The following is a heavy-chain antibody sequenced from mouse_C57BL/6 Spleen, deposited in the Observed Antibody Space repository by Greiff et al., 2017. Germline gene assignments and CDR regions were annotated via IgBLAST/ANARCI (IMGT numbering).Heavy chain of an antibody. CDR3: ARGVTTFYFDY. V-gene: IGHV1-4*01. J-gene: IGHJ2*01. CDR1: GYTFTSYT. D-gene: IGHD2-2*01. Sequence: VQLQQSGAELARPGASVKMSCKASGYTFTSYTMHWVKQRPGQGLEWIGYINPSSGYTKYNQKFKDKATLTADKSSSTAYMPLSSLTSEDSAVYYCARGVTTFYFDYWGQGTTLTASS. CDR2: INPSSGYT.